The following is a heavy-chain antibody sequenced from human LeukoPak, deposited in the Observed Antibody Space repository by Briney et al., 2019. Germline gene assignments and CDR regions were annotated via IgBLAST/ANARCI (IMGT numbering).Heavy chain of an antibody. CDR2: IWYDGTNE. CDR3: AKMGGYSSGPLHP. Sequence: PGGSLRLSCAASGFTFNMHGMHWVRQAPGKGLEWVADIWYDGTNEHYADSVKGRFTISRDNSKNTSYLQMNSLRDEDTAVYYCAKMGGYSSGPLHPGGQGTLVTVSS. J-gene: IGHJ4*02. V-gene: IGHV3-33*06. CDR1: GFTFNMHG. D-gene: IGHD3-22*01.